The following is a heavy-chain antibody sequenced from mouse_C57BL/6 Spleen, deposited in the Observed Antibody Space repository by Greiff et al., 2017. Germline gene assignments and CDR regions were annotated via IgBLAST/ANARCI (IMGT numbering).Heavy chain of an antibody. CDR2: IDPETGGT. V-gene: IGHV1-15*01. Sequence: VQLQESGAELVRPGASVTLSCKASGYTFTDYEMHWVKQTPVHGLEWIGAIDPETGGTAYNQKFKGKAILTADKSSSTAYMALRSLTSEDSAVYYCTRGGFDYWGQGTTLTVSS. CDR1: GYTFTDYE. CDR3: TRGGFDY. J-gene: IGHJ2*01.